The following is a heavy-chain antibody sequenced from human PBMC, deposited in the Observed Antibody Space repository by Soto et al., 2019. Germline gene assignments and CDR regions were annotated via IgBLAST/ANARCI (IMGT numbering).Heavy chain of an antibody. D-gene: IGHD4-4*01. Sequence: GGSLRLSCAASGFAFSSYAMSWVRQAPGKGLEWVSAISGSGGSTYYADSVKGRFTISRDNSRNTLYLQMNSLRAEDTAVYYCATGMTTEQDLNDYWGQGTLVTVSS. CDR3: ATGMTTEQDLNDY. J-gene: IGHJ4*02. CDR1: GFAFSSYA. V-gene: IGHV3-23*01. CDR2: ISGSGGST.